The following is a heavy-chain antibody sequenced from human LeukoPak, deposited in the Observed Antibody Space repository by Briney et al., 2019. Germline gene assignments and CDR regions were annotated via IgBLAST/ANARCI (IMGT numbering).Heavy chain of an antibody. J-gene: IGHJ4*02. CDR3: AKRIYDILTGQTGFDY. Sequence: PGESLRLSCAASGFTFSSYAMSWVRQAPGKGLEWVSAISGSGGSTYYADSVKGRFTISRDNSKNTLYLQMNSLRAEDTAVYYCAKRIYDILTGQTGFDYWGQGTLVTVSS. D-gene: IGHD3-9*01. CDR2: ISGSGGST. CDR1: GFTFSSYA. V-gene: IGHV3-23*01.